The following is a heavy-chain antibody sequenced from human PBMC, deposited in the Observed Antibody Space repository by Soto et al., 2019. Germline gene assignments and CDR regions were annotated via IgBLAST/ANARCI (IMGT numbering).Heavy chain of an antibody. V-gene: IGHV4-34*01. J-gene: IGHJ6*02. CDR3: ARGSPREVRGVDQYYGMDV. CDR1: GGSFSGYY. CDR2: IDHSGGT. Sequence: SETLSLTCAVYGGSFSGYYWSWIRQPPGKGLEWIGEIDHSGGTDYNPSLKSRVTISIDTSKNQFSLKLSSVTAADTAVYYCARGSPREVRGVDQYYGMDVWGQGTTVTVSS. D-gene: IGHD3-10*01.